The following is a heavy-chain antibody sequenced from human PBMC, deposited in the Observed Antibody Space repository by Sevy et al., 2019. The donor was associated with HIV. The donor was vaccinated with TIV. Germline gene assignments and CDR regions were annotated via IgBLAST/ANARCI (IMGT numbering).Heavy chain of an antibody. CDR1: GFTFSEYG. V-gene: IGHV3-30*04. CDR2: ISHDGRNNK. D-gene: IGHD3-16*01. CDR3: ARDRGEILSSAFKT. J-gene: IGHJ4*02. Sequence: GGYLRLSCAASGFTFSEYGMHWVRQAPGKGLEWVAVISHDGRNNKYDADSVKGRFTISRDNSKNTVYLQMNSLRVEDTAIYYCARDRGEILSSAFKTWGQGTLVTVSS.